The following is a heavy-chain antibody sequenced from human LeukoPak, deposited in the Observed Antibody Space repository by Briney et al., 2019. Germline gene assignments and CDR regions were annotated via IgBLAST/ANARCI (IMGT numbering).Heavy chain of an antibody. CDR3: ARRGDQTIFGVVIVGFDY. V-gene: IGHV4-34*01. Sequence: SETLSLTCAVYGGSFSGYYWSWIRQPPGKGLEWIGEINHSGSTNYNPSLKSRVTISVDTSKNQFSLKLSSVTAADTAVYYCARRGDQTIFGVVIVGFDYWGQGTLVTVSS. J-gene: IGHJ4*02. CDR2: INHSGST. CDR1: GGSFSGYY. D-gene: IGHD3-3*01.